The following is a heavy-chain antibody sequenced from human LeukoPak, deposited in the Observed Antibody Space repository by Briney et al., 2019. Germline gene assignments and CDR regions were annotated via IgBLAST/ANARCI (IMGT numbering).Heavy chain of an antibody. D-gene: IGHD2-2*01. V-gene: IGHV4-34*01. CDR1: GGSFSGYY. Sequence: PSETLSLTCAVYGGSFSGYYWSWIRQPPGKGLEWIGEINHSGSTNYNPSLKSRVTISVDTSKNQFSLKLSSVTAADMAVYYCALGYCSSTSCVRAFDIWGQGTMVTVSS. J-gene: IGHJ3*02. CDR3: ALGYCSSTSCVRAFDI. CDR2: INHSGST.